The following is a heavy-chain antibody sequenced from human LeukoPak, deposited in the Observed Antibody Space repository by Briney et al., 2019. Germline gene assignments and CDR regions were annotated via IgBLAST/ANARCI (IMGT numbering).Heavy chain of an antibody. J-gene: IGHJ4*02. D-gene: IGHD3-22*01. Sequence: SETLSLTCTVSGGSISSYYWSWIRQPPGKGLEWIRYIYYSGSTNYNPSLKSRVTISVDTSKNQFSLKLSSVTAADTAVYYCARGEHYYDSSGYYYVSAYQGYFDYWGQGTLVTVSS. CDR3: ARGEHYYDSSGYYYVSAYQGYFDY. CDR2: IYYSGST. CDR1: GGSISSYY. V-gene: IGHV4-59*01.